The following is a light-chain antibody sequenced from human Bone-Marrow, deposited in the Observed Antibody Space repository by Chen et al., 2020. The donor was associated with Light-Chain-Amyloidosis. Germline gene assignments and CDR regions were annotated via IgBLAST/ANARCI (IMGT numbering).Light chain of an antibody. CDR1: NSGSTS. CDR2: DDR. V-gene: IGLV3-21*02. Sequence: YVLTQPSSVSVAPGQTAPIASGGNNSGSTSVHWYQQTPRQAPLLVVYDDRDRPSGIHERLSGSNSGNTATLTSIRVEAGDESYYYCQVLDRSSDRPVFGGGTKLTVL. CDR3: QVLDRSSDRPV. J-gene: IGLJ3*02.